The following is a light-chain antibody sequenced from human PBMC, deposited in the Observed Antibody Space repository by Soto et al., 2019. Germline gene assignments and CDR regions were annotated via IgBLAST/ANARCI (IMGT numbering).Light chain of an antibody. CDR2: DAS. Sequence: EIVLTQSPATLSLSPGERATLSCRASQSVSSYLAWYQQKPGQAPRLLIYDASNRATGIPARFSGSGSGTDFTLTIISLEPEDFAVYYCQQRSNWPGVTFGGGTKVEIK. J-gene: IGKJ4*01. CDR1: QSVSSY. CDR3: QQRSNWPGVT. V-gene: IGKV3-11*01.